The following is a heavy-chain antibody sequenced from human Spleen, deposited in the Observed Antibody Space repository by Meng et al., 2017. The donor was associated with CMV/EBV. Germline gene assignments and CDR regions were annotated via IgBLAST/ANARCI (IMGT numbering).Heavy chain of an antibody. V-gene: IGHV1-18*04. Sequence: ASVKVSCKASGYTFTGYHMHWVRQAPGQGLEWMGWISAYNGNTNYEQKLQGRVTMTTDTSTSTAYMELRSLRSDDTAVYYCVRVGNWNYGVNYFDYWGQGTLVTVSS. J-gene: IGHJ4*02. D-gene: IGHD1-7*01. CDR3: VRVGNWNYGVNYFDY. CDR1: GYTFTGYH. CDR2: ISAYNGNT.